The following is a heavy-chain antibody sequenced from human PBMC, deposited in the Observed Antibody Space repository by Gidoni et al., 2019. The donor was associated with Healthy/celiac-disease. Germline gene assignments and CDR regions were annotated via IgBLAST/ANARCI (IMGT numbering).Heavy chain of an antibody. Sequence: EVQLVQSGAEVKKPGESLKISCKGSGYSFTSYWIGWVRQMPGKGLEWMGIIYPGDSDTRYSPSFQGQVTSSADKSISTAYLQWSSLKASDTAMYYCARRYYDILTGYPKGDAFDIWGQGTMVTVSS. D-gene: IGHD3-9*01. V-gene: IGHV5-51*01. CDR2: IYPGDSDT. CDR1: GYSFTSYW. J-gene: IGHJ3*02. CDR3: ARRYYDILTGYPKGDAFDI.